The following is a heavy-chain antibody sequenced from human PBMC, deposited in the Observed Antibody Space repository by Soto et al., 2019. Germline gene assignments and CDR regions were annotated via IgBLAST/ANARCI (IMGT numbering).Heavy chain of an antibody. CDR1: GGTFSSYA. D-gene: IGHD3-9*01. Sequence: ASVKVSCKASGGTFSSYAISWVRQAPGQGLEWMGIINPSGGSTSYAQKFQGRVTMTRDTSTSTVYMELSSLRSEDTAVYYCARGNKYYDILTGYYTFDYWGQGTLVTVSS. J-gene: IGHJ4*02. CDR2: INPSGGST. V-gene: IGHV1-46*01. CDR3: ARGNKYYDILTGYYTFDY.